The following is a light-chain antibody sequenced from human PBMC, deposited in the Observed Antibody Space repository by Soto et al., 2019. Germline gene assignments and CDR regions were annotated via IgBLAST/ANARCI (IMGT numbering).Light chain of an antibody. CDR3: MQGTHWPPYT. CDR2: QVS. V-gene: IGKV2-30*01. Sequence: DVVMTQSPLSLPVTLGQPASISCRSSQSLAYIDGNTYLNWFHQRPGQSPRRLIYQVSNRDSGVPDRFSGSGSDTDFTLKISRVEADDVGVYYCMQGTHWPPYTFGQGTKLEIK. J-gene: IGKJ2*01. CDR1: QSLAYIDGNTY.